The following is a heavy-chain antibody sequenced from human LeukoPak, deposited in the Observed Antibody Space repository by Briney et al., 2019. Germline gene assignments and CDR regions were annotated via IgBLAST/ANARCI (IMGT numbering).Heavy chain of an antibody. CDR3: ARADYVWGSWVDY. CDR1: GGSISSSSYY. D-gene: IGHD3-16*01. CDR2: IYYSGST. V-gene: IGHV4-39*07. Sequence: KPSETLSLTCTVSGGSISSSSYYWGWIRQPPGKGLEWIGSIYYSGSTYYNPSLKSRVTISVDTSKNQFSLQLSSVTAADTAVYYCARADYVWGSWVDYWGQGTLVTVSS. J-gene: IGHJ4*02.